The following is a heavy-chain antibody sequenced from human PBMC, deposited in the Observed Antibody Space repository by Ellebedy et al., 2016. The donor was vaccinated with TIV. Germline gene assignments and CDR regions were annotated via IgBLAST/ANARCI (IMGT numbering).Heavy chain of an antibody. Sequence: GESLKISCAASGFTVNNNYMNWVRQAPGKGLEWVAVLYSGGGPHYADSVQGRFTISRDNSKNTVYLQMNGLGAEDTAVYYCARDLHASAYYYGMDVWGQGTTVTVSS. CDR1: GFTVNNNY. CDR2: LYSGGGP. CDR3: ARDLHASAYYYGMDV. V-gene: IGHV3-66*01. J-gene: IGHJ6*02.